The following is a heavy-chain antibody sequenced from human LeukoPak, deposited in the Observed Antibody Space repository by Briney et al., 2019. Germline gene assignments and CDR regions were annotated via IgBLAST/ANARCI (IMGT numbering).Heavy chain of an antibody. Sequence: PSETLSLTCAVYGGSFSGYYWSWIRQPPGKGLEWIGEINHSGSTNYNPSLKSRVTISVDTSKNQFSLKLSSVTAADTAVYYCARGVPATAYYSDYWGQGTLVTVSS. CDR3: ARGVPATAYYSDY. CDR1: GGSFSGYY. J-gene: IGHJ4*02. CDR2: INHSGST. V-gene: IGHV4-34*01. D-gene: IGHD2-2*01.